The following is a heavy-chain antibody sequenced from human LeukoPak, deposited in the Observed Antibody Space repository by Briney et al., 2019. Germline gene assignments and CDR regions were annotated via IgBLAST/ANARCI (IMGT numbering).Heavy chain of an antibody. CDR2: IKQDRSEK. D-gene: IGHD6-19*01. CDR3: AREEGQWLEYYFDY. Sequence: GGSLRLSCAASGFTFSSYWMSWVRQAPGKGLEWVANIKQDRSEKYYVDSVKGRFTISRGNAKNSLYLQMNSLRAEDTAVYYCAREEGQWLEYYFDYWGQGTLVTVSS. V-gene: IGHV3-7*01. J-gene: IGHJ4*02. CDR1: GFTFSSYW.